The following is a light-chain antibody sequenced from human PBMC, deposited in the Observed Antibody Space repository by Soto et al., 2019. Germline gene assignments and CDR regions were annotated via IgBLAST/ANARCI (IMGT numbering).Light chain of an antibody. J-gene: IGKJ2*01. V-gene: IGKV3-20*01. CDR3: QQYGSSPPYT. CDR1: QSVSNKY. Sequence: EVVLTQSPGTLSLSPGERAILSCRASQSVSNKYLAWYQQKPGQAPRLLIFGSSDRATGIPDRFSGSGSGTDFTLTISRLEPEDFAAYYCQQYGSSPPYTFGQGTKLEIK. CDR2: GSS.